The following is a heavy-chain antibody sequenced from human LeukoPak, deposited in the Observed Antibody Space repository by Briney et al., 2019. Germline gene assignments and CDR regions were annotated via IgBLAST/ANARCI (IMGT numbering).Heavy chain of an antibody. CDR2: IYSDNT. Sequence: PGGSLRLSCTVSGFTVSSNSMSWVRQAPGKGLEWVSFIYSDNTHYSDSVKGRFTISRDNPKNTLYLQMNSLRAEDTAVYYCARGPRSGYPPYYYYMDVWGKGTTVTISS. D-gene: IGHD3-3*01. CDR3: ARGPRSGYPPYYYYMDV. V-gene: IGHV3-53*01. CDR1: GFTVSSNS. J-gene: IGHJ6*03.